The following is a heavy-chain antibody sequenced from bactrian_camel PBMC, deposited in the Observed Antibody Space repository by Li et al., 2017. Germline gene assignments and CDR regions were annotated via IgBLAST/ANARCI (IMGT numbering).Heavy chain of an antibody. V-gene: IGHV3S54*01. CDR1: GRSNENYF. Sequence: HVQLVESGGGSVQEGESLRLSCAISGRSNENYFLAWFRQPPGKEREGVAAMYTGFGGGNIYYDDSVKDRFTVSKDNSKNILYLQMNSLKVEDTAMYFCVVDRGSVCRTTVAGDTKNYELAYRGQGTQVTVS. D-gene: IGHD2*01. CDR3: VVDRGSVCRTTVAGDTKNYELAY. CDR2: MYTGFGGGNI. J-gene: IGHJ4*01.